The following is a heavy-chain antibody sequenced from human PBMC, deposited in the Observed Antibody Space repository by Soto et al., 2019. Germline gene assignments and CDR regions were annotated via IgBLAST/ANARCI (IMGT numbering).Heavy chain of an antibody. D-gene: IGHD1-26*01. CDR3: ARAVGSDGSSWYRGGYDS. V-gene: IGHV1-2*04. CDR2: INPDTGGT. CDR1: GYTFTGYY. Sequence: QVQLVQSGAEVKKPGASVKVSCKASGYTFTGYYIHWVRQAPGQGLEWMGWINPDTGGTDSAQKFEGWVAMTRDTSRTTAYLELSRLKSDDTAVYYCARAVGSDGSSWYRGGYDSWGQGTLVTVSS. J-gene: IGHJ4*02.